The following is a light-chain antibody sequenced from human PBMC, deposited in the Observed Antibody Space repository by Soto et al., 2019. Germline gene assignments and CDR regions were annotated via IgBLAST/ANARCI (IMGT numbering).Light chain of an antibody. Sequence: DIQMTQSPTSLSASVGDRVTITCRASQDIRNFVAWYQQKPGKAPKLLIYAASTLQSGVPSRFSGSGSGTDFTLTINSLQPEAVATYSCQKYSSVPFFGPGTKVEIK. CDR1: QDIRNF. CDR2: AAS. V-gene: IGKV1-27*01. J-gene: IGKJ3*01. CDR3: QKYSSVPF.